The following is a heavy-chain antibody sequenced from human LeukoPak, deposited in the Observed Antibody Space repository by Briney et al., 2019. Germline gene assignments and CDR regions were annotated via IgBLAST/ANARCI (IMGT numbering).Heavy chain of an antibody. J-gene: IGHJ5*02. CDR1: GGSISSYY. V-gene: IGHV4-4*07. Sequence: SETLSLTCTVSGGSISSYYWSWIRQPAGKGLEWIGRIYTTGSPTNYNPSLKSRVTISVDRSKNQFSLKLSSVTAADTAVYYCARVRAVLNCLDPWGQGTLVTVSS. CDR2: IYTTGSPT. D-gene: IGHD1-26*01. CDR3: ARVRAVLNCLDP.